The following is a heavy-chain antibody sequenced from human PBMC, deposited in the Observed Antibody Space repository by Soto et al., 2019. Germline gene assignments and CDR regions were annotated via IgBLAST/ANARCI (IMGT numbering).Heavy chain of an antibody. Sequence: GASVKVSCKASGYTFTSYDINWVRQATGQGLEWMGWMNPNSGNTGYAQKFQGRVTMTRNTSISTAYMELSSLRSEDTAVYYCARGERYDFWSGYYSGYYYYCGMDVWG. J-gene: IGHJ6*02. CDR3: ARGERYDFWSGYYSGYYYYCGMDV. D-gene: IGHD3-3*01. V-gene: IGHV1-8*01. CDR1: GYTFTSYD. CDR2: MNPNSGNT.